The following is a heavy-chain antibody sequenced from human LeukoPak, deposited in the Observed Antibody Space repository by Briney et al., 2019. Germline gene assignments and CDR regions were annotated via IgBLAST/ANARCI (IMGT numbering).Heavy chain of an antibody. CDR2: TYYRSNWFN. V-gene: IGHV6-1*01. D-gene: IGHD4-17*01. CDR3: AKNYGDSNWFDP. J-gene: IGHJ5*02. Sequence: SQTLSLTCAISGGSVSSNSAAWNWIRQSPSRGLEWLGRTYYRSNWFNDFALSVKSRITINPDTSKNQFSLQLNSVTHEDTAVYYCAKNYGDSNWFDPWGQGTLVTVSS. CDR1: GGSVSSNSAA.